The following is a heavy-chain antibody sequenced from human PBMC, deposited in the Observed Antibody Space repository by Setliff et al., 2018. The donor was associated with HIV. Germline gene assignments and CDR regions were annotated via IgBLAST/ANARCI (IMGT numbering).Heavy chain of an antibody. J-gene: IGHJ3*01. V-gene: IGHV1-69*13. CDR2: IIPLFGRA. D-gene: IGHD3-10*01. Sequence: ASVKVSCKASGGILGTYATIWVRQAPGQGLEWLGGIIPLFGRASYAQKFQGRVTITADESTNTAYMELSSLRSGDTAVYYCARETAPAHYYGSGSYRLHAFDVWGQGTMVTVSS. CDR1: GGILGTYA. CDR3: ARETAPAHYYGSGSYRLHAFDV.